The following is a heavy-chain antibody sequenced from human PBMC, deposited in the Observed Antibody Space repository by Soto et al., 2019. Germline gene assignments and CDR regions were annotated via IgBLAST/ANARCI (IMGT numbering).Heavy chain of an antibody. Sequence: QMRLVQSGAEVKKPGSSVKVSCKASGDTFSNFAFSWVRRAPGQGLEWMGGINPMFIEPDYAQKFRDRITTVADESTSTVYLELRSRRSDDTGVYFCSRDPHSTGRGSHAFDGMDGWGQGTRVTVTS. CDR1: GDTFSNFA. CDR3: SRDPHSTGRGSHAFDGMDG. D-gene: IGHD3-22*01. CDR2: INPMFIEP. V-gene: IGHV1-69*01. J-gene: IGHJ6*02.